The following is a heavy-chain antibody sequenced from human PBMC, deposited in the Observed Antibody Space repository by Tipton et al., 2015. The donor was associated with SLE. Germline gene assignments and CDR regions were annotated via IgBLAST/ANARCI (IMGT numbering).Heavy chain of an antibody. CDR1: GGSISSHY. CDR2: IYYSGST. J-gene: IGHJ4*02. CDR3: ARAGLTGSGSYYTASYFDY. D-gene: IGHD3-10*01. Sequence: TLSLTCTVSGGSISSHYWSWIRQPPGKGLEWIGYIYYSGSTYYNPSLKSRVTISVDTSKNQFSLKLSSVTAADTAVYYCARAGLTGSGSYYTASYFDYWGQGTLVTVSS. V-gene: IGHV4-59*11.